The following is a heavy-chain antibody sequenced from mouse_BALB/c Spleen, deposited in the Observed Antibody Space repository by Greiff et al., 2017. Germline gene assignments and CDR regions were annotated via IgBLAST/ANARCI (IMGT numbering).Heavy chain of an antibody. J-gene: IGHJ1*01. V-gene: IGHV5-6-5*01. Sequence: EVQGVESGGGLVKPGGSLKLSCAASGFTFSSYAMSWVRQTPEKRLEWVASISSGGSTYYPDSVKGRFTISRDNARNILYLQMSSLRSEDTAMYYCARGIYYGNYWYFDVWGAGTTVTVSA. CDR3: ARGIYYGNYWYFDV. CDR1: GFTFSSYA. D-gene: IGHD2-1*01. CDR2: ISSGGST.